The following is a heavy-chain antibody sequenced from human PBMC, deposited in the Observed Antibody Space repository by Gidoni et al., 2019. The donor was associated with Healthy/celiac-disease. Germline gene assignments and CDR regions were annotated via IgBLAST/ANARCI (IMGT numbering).Heavy chain of an antibody. V-gene: IGHV1-46*03. CDR3: SSRPDRVGATAGS. D-gene: IGHD1-26*01. CDR1: GYAFTSYY. Sequence: PGASVHVSCTASGYAFTSYYMHWVRQAPGQGLEWMGIINPSGGSTSYAQKFQGRVTMTRDTSTSTVYMELSSLRSDDTAVYYWSSRPDRVGATAGSWGQGTLVTVSS. CDR2: INPSGGST. J-gene: IGHJ5*02.